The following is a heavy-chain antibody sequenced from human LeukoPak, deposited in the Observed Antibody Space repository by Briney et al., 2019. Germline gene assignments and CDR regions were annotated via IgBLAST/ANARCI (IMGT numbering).Heavy chain of an antibody. CDR2: IYYSGST. CDR3: ARVKEYYDFWSGYYPPRDYYYGMDV. Sequence: PSETLSLTCTVSGGSISSYYWSWIRQPPGKGLEWIGYIYYSGSTNYNPSLKSRVTISVDTSKNQFSLKLSSVTAADTAVYYCARVKEYYDFWSGYYPPRDYYYGMDVWGQGTTVTVSS. D-gene: IGHD3-3*01. J-gene: IGHJ6*02. V-gene: IGHV4-59*01. CDR1: GGSISSYY.